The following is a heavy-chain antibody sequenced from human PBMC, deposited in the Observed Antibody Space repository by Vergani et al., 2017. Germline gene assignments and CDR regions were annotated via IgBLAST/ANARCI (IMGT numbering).Heavy chain of an antibody. J-gene: IGHJ6*02. D-gene: IGHD3-10*01. CDR2: IPHSGDT. V-gene: IGHV4-38-2*01. CDR3: ARHRGSGGFFPSSYFYGMDV. CDR1: DSSIMTNPY. Sequence: QVQLQESGPGLVKPSETLTLTCDVSDSSIMTNPYWGWFRQSPGKGLEWIGCIPHSGDTHYNSSLKSRVSISIVSSSKFSLSLTSVTAAATAIYYCARHRGSGGFFPSSYFYGMDVWGHGTTVTVSS.